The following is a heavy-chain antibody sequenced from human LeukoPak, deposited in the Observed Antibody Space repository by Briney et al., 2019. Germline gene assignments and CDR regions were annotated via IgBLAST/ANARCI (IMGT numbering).Heavy chain of an antibody. V-gene: IGHV3-74*01. Sequence: GGSLRLSCAASGFTFSSYWMHWVRQVPGKGLVCVSRINSDGSSTNYADSVKGRFTISRDNAKSTLYLQMNSLSAEDTAVYYCARARGYSYRWTLDYWGQGTLVTVSS. D-gene: IGHD5-18*01. J-gene: IGHJ4*02. CDR2: INSDGSST. CDR1: GFTFSSYW. CDR3: ARARGYSYRWTLDY.